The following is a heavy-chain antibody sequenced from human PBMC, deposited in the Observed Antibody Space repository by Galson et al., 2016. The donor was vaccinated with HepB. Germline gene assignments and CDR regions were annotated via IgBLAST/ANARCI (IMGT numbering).Heavy chain of an antibody. J-gene: IGHJ4*02. Sequence: SETLSLTCSVSGGSISYYYWSWIRQPPGKGLEWIGYIYYTGNTNYNASLKSRVTISLDMAKNPFSLNLTSGTVADTAVYYCARGGSGWPFDFWGQGALVTFSS. CDR2: IYYTGNT. CDR3: ARGGSGWPFDF. CDR1: GGSISYYY. D-gene: IGHD6-19*01. V-gene: IGHV4-59*01.